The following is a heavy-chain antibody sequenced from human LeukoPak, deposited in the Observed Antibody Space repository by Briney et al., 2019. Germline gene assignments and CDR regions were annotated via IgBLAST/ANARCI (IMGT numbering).Heavy chain of an antibody. V-gene: IGHV3-23*01. J-gene: IGHJ4*02. CDR2: ISGSGGST. CDR3: GVYSSSWHDY. Sequence: GGSLRLSCVASGLTFHYYGMDWVRQAPGKGLAWVSVISGSGGSTNYADSVKGRFTISRDNSKNTLYLQMNILRAEDTAVYYCGVYSSSWHDYWGQGTLVTVSS. D-gene: IGHD6-13*01. CDR1: GLTFHYYG.